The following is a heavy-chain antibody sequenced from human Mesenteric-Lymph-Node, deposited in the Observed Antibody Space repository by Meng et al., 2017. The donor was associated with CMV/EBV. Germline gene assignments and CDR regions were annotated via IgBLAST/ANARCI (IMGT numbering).Heavy chain of an antibody. V-gene: IGHV3-30*18. CDR1: GCTFNHAW. CDR3: AKDDLVGNSYGYGGLGH. CDR2: ISYDESMR. D-gene: IGHD5-18*01. J-gene: IGHJ4*02. Sequence: GESLKISCATSGCTFNHAWMTWVRQAPGKGLEWVAFISYDESMRYYSDSVKGRFTISRDNSKNTLHLQMNSLRAEDTAVYYCAKDDLVGNSYGYGGLGHWGQGTLVTVSS.